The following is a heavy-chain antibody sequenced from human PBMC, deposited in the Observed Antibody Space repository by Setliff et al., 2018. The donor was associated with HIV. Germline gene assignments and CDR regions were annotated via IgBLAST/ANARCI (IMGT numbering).Heavy chain of an antibody. Sequence: SETLSLTCAVSGGSISSSNYYWVWIRQPPGKELEWIGSFYYSGSTYDNPSLKSRVTISLDTSKNQFSLKVGSVTAADTAVYYCARLGYSGSLVGAFDIWGQGTMVTVSS. CDR2: FYYSGST. J-gene: IGHJ3*02. CDR1: GGSISSSNYY. V-gene: IGHV4-39*07. D-gene: IGHD1-26*01. CDR3: ARLGYSGSLVGAFDI.